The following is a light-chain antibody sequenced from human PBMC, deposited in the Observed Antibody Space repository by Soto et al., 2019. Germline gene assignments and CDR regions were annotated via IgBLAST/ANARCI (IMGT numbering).Light chain of an antibody. CDR3: QQYNSFSWT. CDR2: DAS. V-gene: IGKV1-5*01. Sequence: IQMTKSPSTLSASVGDRVTITCRASQSISNWLAWYQQKPGKAPKLLIYDASSLESGVPSRFSGSGSGTEFTLTISSLQPDDFATYYCQQYNSFSWTFGQGTKVDI. CDR1: QSISNW. J-gene: IGKJ1*01.